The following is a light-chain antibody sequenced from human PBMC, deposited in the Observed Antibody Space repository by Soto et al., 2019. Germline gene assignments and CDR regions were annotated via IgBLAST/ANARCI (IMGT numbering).Light chain of an antibody. CDR2: GAS. Sequence: IVLKQSACALSLSAGQRATLSWGASQSVSNNYLAWYQQKPGQAPRLLIYGASNRATGIPDRFSGSGSGTDFTLPISRLEPEDFAVYYCQQYGSSGTFGQGTKVDIK. CDR3: QQYGSSGT. CDR1: QSVSNNY. J-gene: IGKJ1*01. V-gene: IGKV3-20*01.